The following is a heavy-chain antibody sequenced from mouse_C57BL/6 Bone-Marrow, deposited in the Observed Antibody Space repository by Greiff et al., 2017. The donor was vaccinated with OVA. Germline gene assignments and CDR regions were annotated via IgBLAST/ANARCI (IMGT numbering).Heavy chain of an antibody. V-gene: IGHV10-3*01. CDR1: GFTFNTYA. CDR3: VRVTMADCYFDV. Sequence: EVKLMESGGGLVQPKGSLKLSCAASGFTFNTYAMHWVRQAPGTGLEWVARISSKSSNYATYYADSVKDRFTISRDDAQSMLYLQMNNLKTEDTAMYYCVRVTMADCYFDVWGTGTTVTVSS. D-gene: IGHD1-1*02. CDR2: ISSKSSNYAT. J-gene: IGHJ1*03.